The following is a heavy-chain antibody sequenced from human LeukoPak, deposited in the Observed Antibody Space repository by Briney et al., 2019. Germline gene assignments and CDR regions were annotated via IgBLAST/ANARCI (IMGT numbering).Heavy chain of an antibody. CDR3: ARDNWGSHTDPAAGFDY. CDR1: GYTFTSYY. V-gene: IGHV1-46*01. D-gene: IGHD6-13*01. J-gene: IGHJ4*02. Sequence: GASVKVSCKASGYTFTSYYMHWVRQAPGQGLEWMGIINPSGGSTSYAQKFQGRVTMTRDTSTSTVYMELSSLGSEDTAVYYCARDNWGSHTDPAAGFDYWGQGTLVTVSS. CDR2: INPSGGST.